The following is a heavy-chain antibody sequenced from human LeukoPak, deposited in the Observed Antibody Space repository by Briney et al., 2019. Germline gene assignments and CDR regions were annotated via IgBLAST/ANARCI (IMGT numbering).Heavy chain of an antibody. Sequence: GGSLRLSCEVSGFTFSSYWMNWVRQAPGKRLEWVANIKQDGSDKYYVDSVKGRFTISRDNAKNSLYLQMNSLRAEDTAVYYCAIIPRAAAGPSARSPFHYWGQGTLVTVSS. D-gene: IGHD6-13*01. J-gene: IGHJ4*02. V-gene: IGHV3-7*01. CDR3: AIIPRAAAGPSARSPFHY. CDR2: IKQDGSDK. CDR1: GFTFSSYW.